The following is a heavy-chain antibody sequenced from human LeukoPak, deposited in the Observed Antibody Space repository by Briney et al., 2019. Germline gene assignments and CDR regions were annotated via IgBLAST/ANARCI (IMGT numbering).Heavy chain of an antibody. CDR1: GGSISSYY. V-gene: IGHV4-59*08. CDR3: ARHAYYYDSRKPPGFDY. CDR2: IYYSGST. Sequence: SETLSLTCTVSGGSISSYYWSWIRQPPGKGLEWIGYIYYSGSTNYNPSLKSRVTISVDTSKNQFSLKLSSVTAADTAVYYCARHAYYYDSRKPPGFDYWGQGTLVTVSS. D-gene: IGHD3-22*01. J-gene: IGHJ4*02.